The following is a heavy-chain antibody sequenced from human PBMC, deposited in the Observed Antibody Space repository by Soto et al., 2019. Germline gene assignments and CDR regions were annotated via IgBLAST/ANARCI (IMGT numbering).Heavy chain of an antibody. Sequence: GGSLRLSCAASGFTFSSYGMHWVRQAPGKGLEWVAVISYDGSNKYYADSVKGRFTISRDNSKNTLYLQMNSLRAEDTAVYYCANGLRVRGTSTVWNDYWGQGTLVTVSS. J-gene: IGHJ4*02. CDR3: ANGLRVRGTSTVWNDY. V-gene: IGHV3-30*18. CDR1: GFTFSSYG. CDR2: ISYDGSNK. D-gene: IGHD3-10*01.